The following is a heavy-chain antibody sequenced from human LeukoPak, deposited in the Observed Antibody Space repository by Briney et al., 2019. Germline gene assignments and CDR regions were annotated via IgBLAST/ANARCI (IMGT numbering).Heavy chain of an antibody. D-gene: IGHD6-13*01. CDR1: RFYFSNYW. CDR3: ARDRVAAAGTEHDY. J-gene: IGHJ4*02. Sequence: PGGSLRLSCAASRFYFSNYWMSWVRQAPGKGLEWLANINLDGTKKYYVDSVSGRFTISRDNVRNSLYLQMNSLRAEDTAVYYCARDRVAAAGTEHDYWGQGTLVTVSS. V-gene: IGHV3-7*01. CDR2: INLDGTKK.